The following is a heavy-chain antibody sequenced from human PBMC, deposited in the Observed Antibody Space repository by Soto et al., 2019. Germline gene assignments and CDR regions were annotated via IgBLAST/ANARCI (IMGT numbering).Heavy chain of an antibody. CDR1: GGSISSYY. Sequence: QVQLQESGPGLVKPSETLSLTCTVSGGSISSYYWSWIRQPPGKGLEWIGYIYYSGSTNYNPSLKSRVTISVDTSKNQFSLKLSSVTAVDTAVYYCARAMYGDYDWYFDLWGRGTLVTVSS. V-gene: IGHV4-59*01. CDR2: IYYSGST. J-gene: IGHJ2*01. D-gene: IGHD4-17*01. CDR3: ARAMYGDYDWYFDL.